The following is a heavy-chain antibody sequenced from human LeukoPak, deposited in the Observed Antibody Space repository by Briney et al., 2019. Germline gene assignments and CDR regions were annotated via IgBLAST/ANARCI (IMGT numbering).Heavy chain of an antibody. D-gene: IGHD1-26*01. CDR3: ARLYSGSYSGLSYFDY. Sequence: PSETLSLTCAVYGGSFSGYYWSWIRQPPGKGLEWIGEINHSGSTNYNPSLKSRVTISVDTSKNQFSLKLSSVTAADTAVYYCARLYSGSYSGLSYFDYWGQGTLVTVSS. J-gene: IGHJ4*02. CDR1: GGSFSGYY. CDR2: INHSGST. V-gene: IGHV4-34*01.